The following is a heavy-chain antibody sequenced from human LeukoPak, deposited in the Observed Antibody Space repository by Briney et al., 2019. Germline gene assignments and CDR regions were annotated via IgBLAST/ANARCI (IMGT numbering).Heavy chain of an antibody. V-gene: IGHV4-30-4*08. J-gene: IGHJ4*02. CDR1: GGSISSGDYY. Sequence: SQTLSLTCTVSGGSISSGDYYWSWIRQPPGKGLEWIGYIYYSGSTYYNPSLKSRVTISVNTSKNQFSLKLSSVTAADTAVYYCARVNLHDYGAHFDYWGQGTLVTVSS. CDR3: ARVNLHDYGAHFDY. D-gene: IGHD4-17*01. CDR2: IYYSGST.